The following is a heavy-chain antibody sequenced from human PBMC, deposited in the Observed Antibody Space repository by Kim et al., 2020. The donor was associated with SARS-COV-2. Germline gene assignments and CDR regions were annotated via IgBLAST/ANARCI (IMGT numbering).Heavy chain of an antibody. D-gene: IGHD6-13*01. CDR2: INPNSGGT. J-gene: IGHJ4*02. CDR3: AREGIAAAGTGCDY. CDR1: GYTFTGYY. Sequence: ASVKVSCKASGYTFTGYYMHWVRQAPGQGLEWMGWINPNSGGTNYAQKFQGRVTMTRDTSISTAYMELSRLRSDDTAVYYCAREGIAAAGTGCDYWGQGTLVTVSS. V-gene: IGHV1-2*02.